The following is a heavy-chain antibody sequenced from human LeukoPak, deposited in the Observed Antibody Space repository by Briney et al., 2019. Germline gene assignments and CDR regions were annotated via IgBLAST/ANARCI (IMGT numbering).Heavy chain of an antibody. V-gene: IGHV3-21*01. CDR3: ARDQKRRLDY. Sequence: GGSLRLSCAASGFTFSNYSMNWVRQAPGKGLEWVSSISSSSSYIYYADSVKGRFTISRDNAKNSLYLQMNSLRAEDTAVYYCARDQKRRLDYWGQGTLVTVSS. J-gene: IGHJ4*02. D-gene: IGHD1-1*01. CDR1: GFTFSNYS. CDR2: ISSSSSYI.